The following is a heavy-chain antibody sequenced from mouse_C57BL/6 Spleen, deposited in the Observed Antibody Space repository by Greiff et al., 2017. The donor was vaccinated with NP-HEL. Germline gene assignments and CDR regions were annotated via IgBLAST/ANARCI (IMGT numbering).Heavy chain of an antibody. CDR3: ARDNGYCDWYFDV. V-gene: IGHV5-6*03. CDR1: GFTFSSYG. Sequence: EVNVVESGGGLVKPGGSLKLSCAASGFTFSSYGMSWVRLPPDKRLEWVSTISSGGSYTYYPDTVKGRFTISRDNAKNTLYLQMSSLKSKDAAMDYCARDNGYCDWYFDVWGTGTTVTVSS. CDR2: ISSGGSYT. D-gene: IGHD2-3*01. J-gene: IGHJ1*03.